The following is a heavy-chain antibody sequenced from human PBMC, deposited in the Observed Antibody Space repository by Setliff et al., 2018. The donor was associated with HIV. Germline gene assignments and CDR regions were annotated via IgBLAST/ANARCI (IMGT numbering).Heavy chain of an antibody. CDR3: ARIFGDQGYYYGMDV. CDR1: DSGTYY. Sequence: SETLSLTCTVSDSGTYYWSWIRQPAGKGLEWIGRVSSRGDTNYNPSLKSRVTISVDTSENQFSLKLSSVIAADTAVYYCARIFGDQGYYYGMDVWGQGTTVTVSS. D-gene: IGHD3-3*01. CDR2: VSSRGDT. V-gene: IGHV4-4*07. J-gene: IGHJ6*02.